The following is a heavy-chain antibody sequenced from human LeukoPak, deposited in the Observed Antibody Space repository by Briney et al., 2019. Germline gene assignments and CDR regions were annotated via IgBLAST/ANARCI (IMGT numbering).Heavy chain of an antibody. CDR2: IYPGDSDT. CDR3: ARCYRSRWSDY. D-gene: IGHD2-15*01. Sequence: KVSCKASGYTFTSYGISWVRQAPGQGLEWMGIIYPGDSDTRYSPSFQGQVTISADKSISTAYLQWSSLKASDTAMYYCARCYRSRWSDYWGQGTLVTVSS. CDR1: GYTFTSYG. V-gene: IGHV5-51*01. J-gene: IGHJ4*02.